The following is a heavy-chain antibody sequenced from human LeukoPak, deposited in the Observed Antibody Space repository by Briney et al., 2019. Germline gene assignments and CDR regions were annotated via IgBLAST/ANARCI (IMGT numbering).Heavy chain of an antibody. CDR1: GFTFDEYA. CDR3: AKDTDQYLRYDFWSGDAFDI. J-gene: IGHJ3*02. D-gene: IGHD3-3*01. CDR2: ISWNSGSI. Sequence: GGSLRLSCAASGFTFDEYAMHWVRQAPGKGLEWVSGISWNSGSIGYADSVKGRFTISRDNAKNSLYLQMNSLRAEDTALYYCAKDTDQYLRYDFWSGDAFDIWGQGTIVTVSS. V-gene: IGHV3-9*01.